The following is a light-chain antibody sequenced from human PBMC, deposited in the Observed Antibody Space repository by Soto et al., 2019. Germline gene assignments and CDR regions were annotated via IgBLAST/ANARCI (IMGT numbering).Light chain of an antibody. CDR2: DNI. V-gene: IGLV1-44*01. J-gene: IGLJ3*02. CDR1: SSNIGNNA. CDR3: AAWGDNLNGLV. Sequence: QSVLTQPPSASGTPGQRVTISCSGSSSNIGNNAVIWYQQFPGTAAKLLIYDNIQRPSGVPDRFSGSKSGTSASLAISGLQSEDEADYYCAAWGDNLNGLVFGGGTKVTVL.